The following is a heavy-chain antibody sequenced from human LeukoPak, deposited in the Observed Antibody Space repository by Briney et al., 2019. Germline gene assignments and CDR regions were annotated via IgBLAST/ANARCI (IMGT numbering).Heavy chain of an antibody. CDR3: ARAVDFWSGYSFDY. V-gene: IGHV1-69*05. CDR2: IIPIFGTA. Sequence: GASVKVSCKASGGTFSSYAISWVRQAPGQGLEWMGGIIPIFGTANYAQKFQGRVTITTDESTSTAYMELSSLRSEDMAVYYCARAVDFWSGYSFDYWGQGTLVTVSS. J-gene: IGHJ4*02. CDR1: GGTFSSYA. D-gene: IGHD3-3*01.